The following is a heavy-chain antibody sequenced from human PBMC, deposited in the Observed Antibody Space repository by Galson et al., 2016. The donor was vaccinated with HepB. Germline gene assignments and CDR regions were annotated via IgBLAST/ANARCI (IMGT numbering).Heavy chain of an antibody. Sequence: SLRLSCAASGLTFSRYSMNWVRQAPGKGLEWVSSISSSSAYMYYADSVKGRFTISRDNAKNSLYLQINSLRAEDTALYYCAKATSGSAYGSRYFQHWGQGTLVTVSS. V-gene: IGHV3-21*04. CDR2: ISSSSAYM. CDR3: AKATSGSAYGSRYFQH. D-gene: IGHD3-10*01. CDR1: GLTFSRYS. J-gene: IGHJ1*01.